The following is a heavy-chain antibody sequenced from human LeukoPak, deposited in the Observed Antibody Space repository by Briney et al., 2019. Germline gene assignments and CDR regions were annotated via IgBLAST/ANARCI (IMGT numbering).Heavy chain of an antibody. CDR1: GFTFSSYS. V-gene: IGHV3-21*01. CDR2: ISSSSYI. J-gene: IGHJ3*02. Sequence: GGSLRLSCAASGFTFSSYSMNWVRQAPGKGLEWVSSISSSSYIYYAVSVKGRFTISRDNAKNSLYLQMNSLRAEDTAVYYCARGMSGYYTNDAFDIWGQGTMVTVSS. D-gene: IGHD3-3*01. CDR3: ARGMSGYYTNDAFDI.